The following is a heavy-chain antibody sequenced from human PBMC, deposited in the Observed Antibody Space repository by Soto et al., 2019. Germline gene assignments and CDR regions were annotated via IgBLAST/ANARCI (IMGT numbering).Heavy chain of an antibody. CDR1: GFTFSSYG. D-gene: IGHD2-8*01. J-gene: IGHJ4*02. Sequence: PGVSLRLSYSASGFTFSSYGMHWVRQAPGKGLEWVAVIWYDGSNKYYADSVKGRFTISRDNSKNTLYLQMNSLRAEDTAVYYCAREGYCTNGVCYTVYFDYWGQGT. CDR3: AREGYCTNGVCYTVYFDY. CDR2: IWYDGSNK. V-gene: IGHV3-33*01.